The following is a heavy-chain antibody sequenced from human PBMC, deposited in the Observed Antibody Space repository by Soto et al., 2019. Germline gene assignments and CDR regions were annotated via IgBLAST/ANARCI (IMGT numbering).Heavy chain of an antibody. CDR3: ARSSGSYFWFDP. D-gene: IGHD1-26*01. J-gene: IGHJ5*02. CDR1: GFTFSSYA. V-gene: IGHV3-30-3*01. Sequence: QVQLVESGGGVVQPGRSLRLSCAASGFTFSSYAMHWVRQAPGKGLEWVAVISYDGSNKYYADSVKGRFTISRDNSKTTLYLQMNSLRAEDTAVYYCARSSGSYFWFDPWGQGTLVTVSS. CDR2: ISYDGSNK.